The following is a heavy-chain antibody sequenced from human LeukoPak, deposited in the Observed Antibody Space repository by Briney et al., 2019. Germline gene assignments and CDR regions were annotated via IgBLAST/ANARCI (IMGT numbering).Heavy chain of an antibody. CDR3: AKVRMTTVTPRQYEYYYYGMDV. J-gene: IGHJ6*02. CDR2: ISYDGSNK. Sequence: GGSLRLSCAASGFTFSSYGIHWVRQAPGKGLEWVSIISYDGSNKYYADSVKGRFTISRDNSKNTLYLQMNSLTTEDTAVYYCAKVRMTTVTPRQYEYYYYGMDVWGQGTTVTVSS. CDR1: GFTFSSYG. D-gene: IGHD4-17*01. V-gene: IGHV3-30*18.